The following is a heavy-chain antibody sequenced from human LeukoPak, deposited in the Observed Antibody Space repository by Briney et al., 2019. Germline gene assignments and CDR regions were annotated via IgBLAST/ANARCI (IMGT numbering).Heavy chain of an antibody. D-gene: IGHD2-15*01. CDR3: AKYRWQLLRYFDS. Sequence: PSETLSLTCTVSGGSIRNDNFYWGWIRQSPGKGLEWIGNIFYGGATYYNPSLKSRVSISLDTSKNQFSLSLTSVTATDTGVYYCAKYRWQLLRYFDSWGQGTLVTVSS. V-gene: IGHV4-39*01. J-gene: IGHJ4*02. CDR2: IFYGGAT. CDR1: GGSIRNDNFY.